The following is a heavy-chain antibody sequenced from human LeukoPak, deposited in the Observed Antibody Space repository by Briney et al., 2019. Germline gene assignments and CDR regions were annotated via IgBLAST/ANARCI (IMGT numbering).Heavy chain of an antibody. CDR2: IYYSGST. Sequence: PSETLSLTCTVSGGSISSYYWSWIQQPPGKGLEWIGYIYYSGSTYYNPSLKSRVTISVGTSKNQFSLKLSSVTAADTAVYYCARDFSSSGKNNAFDIWGQGTMVTASS. CDR3: ARDFSSSGKNNAFDI. J-gene: IGHJ3*02. CDR1: GGSISSYY. D-gene: IGHD3-22*01. V-gene: IGHV4-59*12.